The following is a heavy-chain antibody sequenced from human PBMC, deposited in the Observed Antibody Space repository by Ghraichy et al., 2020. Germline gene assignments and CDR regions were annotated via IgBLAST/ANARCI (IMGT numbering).Heavy chain of an antibody. CDR1: GFTFSSYA. V-gene: IGHV3-30-3*01. CDR3: ARGGQQWPALSYFDL. D-gene: IGHD6-19*01. Sequence: GGSLRLSCAASGFTFSSYAMHWVRQAPGKGLEWVAVISYDGSNKYYADSVKGRFTISRDNSKNTLYLQMNSLRAEDTAVYYCARGGQQWPALSYFDLWGRGTLVTVSS. CDR2: ISYDGSNK. J-gene: IGHJ2*01.